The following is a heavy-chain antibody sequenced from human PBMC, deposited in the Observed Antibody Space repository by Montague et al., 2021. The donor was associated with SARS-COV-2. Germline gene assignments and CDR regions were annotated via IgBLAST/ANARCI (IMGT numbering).Heavy chain of an antibody. CDR3: GKESRYSSGV. CDR2: IGGGGDTT. D-gene: IGHD6-19*01. CDR1: GFTFSTYA. V-gene: IGHV3-23*01. J-gene: IGHJ6*02. Sequence: SLRLSCAASGFTFSTYAMSWVRQAPGKGLEWVSTIGGGGDTTYYADSVKGRFTISRDNSNNTVFLQMNSLRAEDTATYYCGKESRYSSGVWGQGTTVTVSS.